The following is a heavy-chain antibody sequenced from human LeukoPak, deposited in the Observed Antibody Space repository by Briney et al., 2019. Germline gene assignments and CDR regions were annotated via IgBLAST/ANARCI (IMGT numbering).Heavy chain of an antibody. V-gene: IGHV4-34*01. CDR3: ARGSYYGSGSYYNRQYYYYGMDV. CDR1: GGSFSGYY. D-gene: IGHD3-10*01. Sequence: PSETLSLTCAVYGGSFSGYYWSWIGQPPGKGLEWIGEINHSGSTNYNPSLKSRVTISVDTSKNQFSLKLSSVTAADTAVYYCARGSYYGSGSYYNRQYYYYGMDVWGKGTTVTVSS. CDR2: INHSGST. J-gene: IGHJ6*04.